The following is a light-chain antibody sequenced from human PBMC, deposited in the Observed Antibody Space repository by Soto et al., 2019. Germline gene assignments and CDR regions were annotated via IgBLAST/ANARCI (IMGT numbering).Light chain of an antibody. Sequence: QSALTQPRSVSGSPGQSVTISCTGTSSDVGGYNYVSWYQQHPGKAPKLMIYDVSKRPSGVPDRFSGSKSGNTASLTISGLQAEDEADYYGCSYASSYTYFFGTGTKLTVL. CDR3: CSYASSYTYF. J-gene: IGLJ1*01. CDR1: SSDVGGYNY. CDR2: DVS. V-gene: IGLV2-11*01.